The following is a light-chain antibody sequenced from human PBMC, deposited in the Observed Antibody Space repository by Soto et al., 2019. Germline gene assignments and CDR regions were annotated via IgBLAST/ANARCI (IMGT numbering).Light chain of an antibody. Sequence: DIQMTQSPSTLSASVGDRVTITCRASQSISSWLAWYQQKPGKAPKLLIYKASSLESGVPSRFSGSGSGTDFTLTISSLQPDDFATYYCQQYNSYSRTFGQGTKVGIK. CDR3: QQYNSYSRT. CDR2: KAS. V-gene: IGKV1-5*03. J-gene: IGKJ1*01. CDR1: QSISSW.